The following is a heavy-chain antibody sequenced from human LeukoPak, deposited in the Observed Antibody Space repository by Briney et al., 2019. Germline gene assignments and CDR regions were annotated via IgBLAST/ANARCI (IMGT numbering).Heavy chain of an antibody. CDR1: GGSISSYY. CDR3: AGHDSQNGWFDP. CDR2: IYTSGST. D-gene: IGHD2-15*01. V-gene: IGHV4-4*09. Sequence: SETLSLTCTVSGGSISSYYWSWIRQPPGKGLEWIGYIYTSGSTNYNPSLKSRVTISVDTSKNQFSLKLSSVTATDTAVYYCAGHDSQNGWFDPWGQGTLVTVSS. J-gene: IGHJ5*02.